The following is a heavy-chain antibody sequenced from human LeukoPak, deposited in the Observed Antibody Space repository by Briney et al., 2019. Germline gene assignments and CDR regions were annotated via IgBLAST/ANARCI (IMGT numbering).Heavy chain of an antibody. D-gene: IGHD6-6*01. V-gene: IGHV1-18*01. J-gene: IGHJ5*02. CDR2: ISAYNGNT. Sequence: ASVKVSCKASGYTFKDYDITWVRQAPGQGLEWMGWISAYNGNTNYAQKLQGRVTMTTDTSTSTAYMELRSLRSDDTAVYYCARVVSSSSEWFDPWGQGTLVTVSS. CDR3: ARVVSSSSEWFDP. CDR1: GYTFKDYD.